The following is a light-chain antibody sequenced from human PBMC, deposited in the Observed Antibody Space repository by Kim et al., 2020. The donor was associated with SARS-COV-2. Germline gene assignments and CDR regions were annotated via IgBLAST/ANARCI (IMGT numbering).Light chain of an antibody. CDR2: GKN. V-gene: IGLV3-19*01. CDR3: NSRDRSGNHLV. CDR1: SLRSYY. J-gene: IGLJ3*02. Sequence: SSELTQDPAVSVALGQTVRITCQGDSLRSYYASRYQQKPGQAPVLVIYGKNNRPSGIPDRFSGSSSGNTASLTITGAQAEDEADYYCNSRDRSGNHLVFGGGTQLTVL.